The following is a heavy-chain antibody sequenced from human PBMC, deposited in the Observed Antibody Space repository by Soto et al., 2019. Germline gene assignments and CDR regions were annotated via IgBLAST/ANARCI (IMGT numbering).Heavy chain of an antibody. J-gene: IGHJ3*02. CDR3: ARQHGDYWIVAFDI. Sequence: QVQLQQSGPGLVKPSQTLPLTCAISGGSVSSNSAAWNWIRHSPSGGREWLGRTYYRSKWYNDYAVSVKSRITINPDTSKNQFSLQLNSVTPEDTAVYYCARQHGDYWIVAFDIWGQGTMVTVSS. V-gene: IGHV6-1*01. CDR2: TYYRSKWYN. CDR1: GGSVSSNSAA. D-gene: IGHD4-17*01.